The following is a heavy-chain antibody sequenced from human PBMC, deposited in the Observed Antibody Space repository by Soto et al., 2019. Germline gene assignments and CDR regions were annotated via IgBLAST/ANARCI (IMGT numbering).Heavy chain of an antibody. D-gene: IGHD2-2*01. J-gene: IGHJ3*02. CDR2: INHSGST. Sequence: QVQLQQWGAGLLKPSETLSLTCAVYGGSFSGYYWTWIRQTPGKGLEWIGEINHSGSTNYKPSLKSRVSISADTSKKHFSLNLTSVTAADTAVYYCARGECSSHYCFTRWALDIGGQGTVVTVSS. CDR1: GGSFSGYY. CDR3: ARGECSSHYCFTRWALDI. V-gene: IGHV4-34*01.